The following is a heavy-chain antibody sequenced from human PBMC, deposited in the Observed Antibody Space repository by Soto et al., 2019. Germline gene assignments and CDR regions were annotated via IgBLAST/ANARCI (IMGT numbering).Heavy chain of an antibody. CDR1: GYTFTSYA. J-gene: IGHJ6*02. CDR2: INAGNGNT. D-gene: IGHD3-10*01. CDR3: ARASITMVRGAGLRYYYYYGMDV. Sequence: ASVKASYKASGYTFTSYAMHWVRQTPGQRLEWMGWINAGNGNTKYSQKFQGRVTITRDTSASTAYMELSSLRSEDTAVYYCARASITMVRGAGLRYYYYYGMDVWGQGTTVTVSS. V-gene: IGHV1-3*01.